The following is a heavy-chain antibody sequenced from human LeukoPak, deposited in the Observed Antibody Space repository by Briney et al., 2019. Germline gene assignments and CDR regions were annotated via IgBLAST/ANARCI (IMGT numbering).Heavy chain of an antibody. CDR1: GFTLSSNY. Sequence: GGSLRPSSAASGFTLSSNYMSWVRQAPGKGLEWVSAISGSGGSTYYADSVKGRFTISRDNSKNTLYLQMNSLRAEDTAVYYCAKGIIWQQLAFQHGGQGTLVTVS. CDR3: AKGIIWQQLAFQH. J-gene: IGHJ1*01. V-gene: IGHV3-23*01. CDR2: ISGSGGST. D-gene: IGHD6-13*01.